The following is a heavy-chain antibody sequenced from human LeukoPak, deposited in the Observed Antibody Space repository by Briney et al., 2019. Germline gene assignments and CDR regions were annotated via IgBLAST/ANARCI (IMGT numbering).Heavy chain of an antibody. CDR2: ISGSGGST. J-gene: IGHJ6*04. CDR1: GFTFSSYA. Sequence: VGSLRLSCAASGFTFSSYAMSWVRQAPGKGLEWVSAISGSGGSTYYADSVKGRFTISRDNSKNTLYLQMNSLRAEDTAVYYCAKEGLGYRYSYGKRDYYGMDVWGKGTTVTVSS. V-gene: IGHV3-23*01. D-gene: IGHD5-18*01. CDR3: AKEGLGYRYSYGKRDYYGMDV.